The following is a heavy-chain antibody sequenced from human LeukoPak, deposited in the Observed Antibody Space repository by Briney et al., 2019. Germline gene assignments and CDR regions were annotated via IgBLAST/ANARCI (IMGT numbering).Heavy chain of an antibody. CDR1: GYNFPAYF. CDR3: VRVGFTTSWSNFDY. J-gene: IGHJ4*02. D-gene: IGHD2-2*01. Sequence: GASVKVSCKAAGYNFPAYFVHWVRQAPGQGLEWMGRINPNGCHTNYAQKFQGRVTMARDTSISTANMELSSLISDDTAVYYCVRVGFTTSWSNFDYWGQGTLVTVSS. V-gene: IGHV1-2*06. CDR2: INPNGCHT.